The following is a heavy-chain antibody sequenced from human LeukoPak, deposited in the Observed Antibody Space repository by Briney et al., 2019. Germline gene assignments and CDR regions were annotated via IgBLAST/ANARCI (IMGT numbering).Heavy chain of an antibody. J-gene: IGHJ4*02. V-gene: IGHV3-23*01. D-gene: IGHD3-22*01. CDR1: GFIFSNYG. CDR2: IRGNADTT. CDR3: AKGHADSSGYYYFDS. Sequence: GGTLRLSCAASGFIFSNYGMSWVRQAPGKGLEWVSGIRGNADTTYYADSVKGRFSIFRDNSKNMLYLQMNSLRVEDTAVYYCAKGHADSSGYYYFDSWGQGTLVTVSS.